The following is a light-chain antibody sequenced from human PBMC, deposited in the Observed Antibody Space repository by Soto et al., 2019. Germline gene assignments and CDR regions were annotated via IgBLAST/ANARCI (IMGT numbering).Light chain of an antibody. CDR2: GAS. CDR1: QSVSSSY. V-gene: IGKV3-20*01. Sequence: EIVLTQSPGTLSLSPGERATLSCRASQSVSSSYLAWYQQKPGQAPRLLIYGASSRATGIPDRFSGSGSGTDFTLTISRLETEDCAVYYCQQYGSSPYTFGQGTKREIK. J-gene: IGKJ2*01. CDR3: QQYGSSPYT.